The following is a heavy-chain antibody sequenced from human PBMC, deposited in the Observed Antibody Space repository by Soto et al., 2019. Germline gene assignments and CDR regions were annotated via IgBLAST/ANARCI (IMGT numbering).Heavy chain of an antibody. CDR1: GGTFSSYA. V-gene: IGHV1-69*12. CDR3: ARAQMTTVTRQFSRFDP. J-gene: IGHJ5*02. D-gene: IGHD4-4*01. Sequence: QVQLVQSGAEVKKPGSSVKVSCKASGGTFSSYAISWVRQAPGQGLEWMGGIIPIFGTANYAQKFQGRVTITADESTSTAYMELSSLRSEDTAVYYCARAQMTTVTRQFSRFDPWGQGTLVTVSS. CDR2: IIPIFGTA.